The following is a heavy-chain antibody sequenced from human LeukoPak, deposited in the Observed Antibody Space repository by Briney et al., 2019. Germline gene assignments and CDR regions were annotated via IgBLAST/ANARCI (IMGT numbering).Heavy chain of an antibody. J-gene: IGHJ4*02. V-gene: IGHV3-30*18. D-gene: IGHD1-26*01. CDR2: ISYDGSDK. CDR3: AKEVGTFTLDY. CDR1: GFSFSTYG. Sequence: PGGSLRLSCAASGFSFSTYGMHWVRQAPGKGLEGVTVISYDGSDKYYADSVKGRFTISRDNSRNTPYLQMNSLRVEDTAVYYCAKEVGTFTLDYWGQGTLVTVSS.